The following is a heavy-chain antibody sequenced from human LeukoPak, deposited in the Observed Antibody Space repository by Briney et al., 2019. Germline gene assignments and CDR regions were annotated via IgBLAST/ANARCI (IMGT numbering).Heavy chain of an antibody. V-gene: IGHV1-2*02. CDR1: GYTFTGYY. CDR2: INPNSGGT. J-gene: IGHJ4*02. CDR3: ARAGVGSGSPFFDY. D-gene: IGHD3-10*01. Sequence: ASVKVSCKASGYTFTGYYMHWVRQAPGQGLEWMGWINPNSGGTNYAQKFQGRVTMTRDTSINTAYVELSRLRPDDTGVYYCARAGVGSGSPFFDYWGQGTLVTVSS.